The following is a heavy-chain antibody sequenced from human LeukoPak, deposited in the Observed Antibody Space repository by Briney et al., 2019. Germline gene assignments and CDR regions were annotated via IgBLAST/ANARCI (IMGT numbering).Heavy chain of an antibody. CDR2: INHSGST. J-gene: IGHJ3*02. CDR3: ARGKAIRYFDWLSDALDI. V-gene: IGHV4-34*01. Sequence: SETLSLTCAVYGGSFSGYYWSWIRQPPGKGLEWIGEINHSGSTNYNPSLKSRVTISVDTSKNQFSLKLSSVTAADTAVYYCARGKAIRYFDWLSDALDIWGQGTMVTVSS. D-gene: IGHD3-9*01. CDR1: GGSFSGYY.